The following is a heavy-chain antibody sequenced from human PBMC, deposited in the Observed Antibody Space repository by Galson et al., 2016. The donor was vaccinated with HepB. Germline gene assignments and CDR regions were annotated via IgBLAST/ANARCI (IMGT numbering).Heavy chain of an antibody. CDR1: GFAFSSHW. CDR3: VRDHSVVPTTAYNWFDS. J-gene: IGHJ5*01. D-gene: IGHD4-23*01. Sequence: SLRLSCAASGFAFSSHWMHWVRQDLGKGLVWVSRINSDGTISNYADSVKGRFTISRDNAKNSLYLQMNSLRAEDTAVYFCVRDHSVVPTTAYNWFDSWGQGILVSVSS. V-gene: IGHV3-74*01. CDR2: INSDGTIS.